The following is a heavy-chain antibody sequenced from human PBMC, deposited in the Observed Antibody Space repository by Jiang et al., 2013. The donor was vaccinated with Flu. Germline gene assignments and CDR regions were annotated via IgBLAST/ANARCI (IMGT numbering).Heavy chain of an antibody. CDR2: INPNSGGT. D-gene: IGHD2-15*01. J-gene: IGHJ2*01. Sequence: GAEVKKPGASVKVSCKASGYTFTGYYMHWVRQAPGQGLEWMGWINPNSGGTNYAQKFQGRVTMTRDTSISTAYMELSRLRSDDTAVYYCARDRRYCSGGSCYDYWYFDRXGPWHPGHCLL. CDR1: GYTFTGYY. V-gene: IGHV1-2*02. CDR3: ARDRRYCSGGSCYDYWYFDR.